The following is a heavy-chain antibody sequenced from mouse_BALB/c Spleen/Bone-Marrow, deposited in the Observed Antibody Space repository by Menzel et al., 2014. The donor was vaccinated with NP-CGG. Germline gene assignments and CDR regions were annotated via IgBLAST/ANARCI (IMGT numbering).Heavy chain of an antibody. Sequence: VQLQQPGADLVEPGASVKLSCTASGFNIKYTYMHWVKQRPEQGLERIGRIDPANGNTKYDPKFQGKATITADTSSNTAYLQLSSXXXXDXXXYYCAXYYYGSSXFAXXGQGTLVTVSA. CDR3: AXYYYGSSXFAX. V-gene: IGHV14-3*02. J-gene: IGHJ3*01. CDR1: GFNIKYTY. D-gene: IGHD1-1*01. CDR2: IDPANGNT.